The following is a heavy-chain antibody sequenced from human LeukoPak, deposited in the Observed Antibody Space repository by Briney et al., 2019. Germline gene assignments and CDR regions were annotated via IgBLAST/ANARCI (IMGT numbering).Heavy chain of an antibody. CDR3: ARYPVTTWAFDI. CDR2: ISYDGSSK. D-gene: IGHD4-17*01. Sequence: GGSLRLSCAASGFTFSSYAMHWVRQAPGKGLEWVAVISYDGSSKYYADSVKGRFTISRDNSKNTLYLQMNSLRAEDTAVYYCARYPVTTWAFDIWGQGTMVTVSS. V-gene: IGHV3-30-3*01. CDR1: GFTFSSYA. J-gene: IGHJ3*02.